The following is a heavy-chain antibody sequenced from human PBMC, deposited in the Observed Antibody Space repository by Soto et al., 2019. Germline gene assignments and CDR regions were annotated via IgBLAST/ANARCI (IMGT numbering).Heavy chain of an antibody. Sequence: PGESLKISCKTFGYSFTSYWVGWVRQMPGKGLEWMGIMYPGDSDTRYGPSFQGQVSISADKSTSTAYLQWSNLKASDTAMYYCARQHDYGDLTAFDYWGQGTLVTVSS. J-gene: IGHJ4*02. CDR3: ARQHDYGDLTAFDY. V-gene: IGHV5-51*01. CDR2: MYPGDSDT. D-gene: IGHD4-17*01. CDR1: GYSFTSYW.